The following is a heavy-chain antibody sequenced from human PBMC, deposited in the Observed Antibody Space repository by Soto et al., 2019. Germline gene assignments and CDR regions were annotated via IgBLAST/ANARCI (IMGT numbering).Heavy chain of an antibody. CDR1: GGSISSGGYY. CDR2: IYYSGST. J-gene: IGHJ4*02. Sequence: QVQLQESGPGLVKPSQTLSLTCTVSGGSISSGGYYWSWIRQHPGKGLEWIGYIYYSGSTYYNPSLKSRVTISVDTSKNQFSLKLSSATAADTAVYYCARSSTSANYFDYWGQGTQVTVSS. D-gene: IGHD2-2*01. CDR3: ARSSTSANYFDY. V-gene: IGHV4-31*03.